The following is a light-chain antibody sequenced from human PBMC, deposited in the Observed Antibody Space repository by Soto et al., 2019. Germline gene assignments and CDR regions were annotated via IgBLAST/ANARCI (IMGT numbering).Light chain of an antibody. CDR1: SSDVGGYNY. CDR3: SSYTSSSXPYV. CDR2: DVT. V-gene: IGLV2-14*01. J-gene: IGLJ1*01. Sequence: QSALTQPASVSGSPGQSITISCTGTSSDVGGYNYVSWYQQHPVKAPKLMIYDVTNRPSGVSDRFSSSKSGNTASLTISGXXXEDEADYYCSSYTSSSXPYVFGTGTK.